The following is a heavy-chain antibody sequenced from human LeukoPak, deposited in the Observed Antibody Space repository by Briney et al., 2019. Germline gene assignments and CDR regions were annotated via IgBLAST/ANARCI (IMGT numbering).Heavy chain of an antibody. CDR2: VSGSGGNI. J-gene: IGHJ4*02. Sequence: GGSLRLSCAASGFTFSSYTMSWVRQAPGKGLEWVSGVSGSGGNIHCADSVKGRFTISRDNSKNTLYLQMNSLRAEDTAVYYCAASLPNIVVVPATKGPFGYWGQGALVTVSS. V-gene: IGHV3-23*01. D-gene: IGHD2-2*01. CDR1: GFTFSSYT. CDR3: AASLPNIVVVPATKGPFGY.